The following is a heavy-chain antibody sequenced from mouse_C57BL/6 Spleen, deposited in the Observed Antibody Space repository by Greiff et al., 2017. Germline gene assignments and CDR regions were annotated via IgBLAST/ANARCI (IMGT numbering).Heavy chain of an antibody. V-gene: IGHV5-17*01. D-gene: IGHD1-1*01. CDR1: GFTFSDYG. CDR2: ISSGSSTI. Sequence: EVKLMESGGGLVKPGGSLKLSCAASGFTFSDYGMHWVRPAPEKGLEWVAYISSGSSTIYYADPVKGRFTISRDNAKNTLFLQMTSWRSEDTAMYYCARESTTRYVDYWGQGTTPTVSS. J-gene: IGHJ2*01. CDR3: ARESTTRYVDY.